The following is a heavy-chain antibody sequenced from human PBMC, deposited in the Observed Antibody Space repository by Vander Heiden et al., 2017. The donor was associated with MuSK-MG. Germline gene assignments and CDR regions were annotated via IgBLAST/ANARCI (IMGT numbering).Heavy chain of an antibody. V-gene: IGHV3-72*01. D-gene: IGHD6-19*01. CDR1: GLPFRDHY. J-gene: IGHJ4*02. CDR3: ARGRYSSGWYNDY. CDR2: TRNKANSYTT. Sequence: VQLVESGEGLFQHGGSLGLSCAATGLPFRDHYMDWVRQAPGKGLEWVGRTRNKANSYTTKYAASVQGRFTIDRDDSKTSLYLQMNSLITEDTAVYYCARGRYSSGWYNDYWGQGTLVTVSS.